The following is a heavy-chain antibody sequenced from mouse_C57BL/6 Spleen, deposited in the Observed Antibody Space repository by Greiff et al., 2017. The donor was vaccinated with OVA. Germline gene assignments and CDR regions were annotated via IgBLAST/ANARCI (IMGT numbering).Heavy chain of an antibody. V-gene: IGHV1-82*01. CDR3: ATLGRDYAMDY. CDR2: IYPGDGDT. J-gene: IGHJ4*01. Sequence: QVQLQQSGPELVKPGASVKISCKASGYAFSSSWMNWVKQRPGKGLEWIGRIYPGDGDTNYNGKFKGKATLTADKSSSTAYMQLSSLTSEDSAVYVCATLGRDYAMDYWGQGTSVTVSS. CDR1: GYAFSSSW. D-gene: IGHD4-1*01.